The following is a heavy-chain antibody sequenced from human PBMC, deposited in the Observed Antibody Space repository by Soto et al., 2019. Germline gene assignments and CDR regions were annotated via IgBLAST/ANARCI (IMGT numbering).Heavy chain of an antibody. CDR1: GYSFTNDW. D-gene: IGHD6-13*01. CDR2: IHAGDADA. J-gene: IGHJ3*02. CDR3: ARQPVDSRSRVPHAFGI. Sequence: SLKISCQGSGYSFTNDWIGWVRQMPGKGLEWMGMIHAGDADARYSSSFQGHITISADKSIGTAYLQWRSLTAAATGIYYCARQPVDSRSRVPHAFGIWGQETMFRVSS. V-gene: IGHV5-51*01.